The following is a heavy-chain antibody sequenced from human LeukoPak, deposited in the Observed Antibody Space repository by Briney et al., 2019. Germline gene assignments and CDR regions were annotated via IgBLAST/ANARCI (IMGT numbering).Heavy chain of an antibody. CDR2: IYSGGST. CDR3: AREGTSYYDFWSGYSIDY. Sequence: GGSLRLSCAASGFTVSSNYMSWVRQAPGKGLEWVSVIYSGGSTYYADSVEGRFTISRDSSKNTLYLQMNSLRAEDTAVYYCAREGTSYYDFWSGYSIDYWGQGTLVTVSS. D-gene: IGHD3-3*01. V-gene: IGHV3-66*01. J-gene: IGHJ4*02. CDR1: GFTVSSNY.